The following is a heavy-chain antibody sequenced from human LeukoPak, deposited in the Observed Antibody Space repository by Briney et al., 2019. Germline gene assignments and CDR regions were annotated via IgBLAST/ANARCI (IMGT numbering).Heavy chain of an antibody. CDR3: ASGSALLALSFDY. CDR1: GGTFSSYA. D-gene: IGHD2-15*01. V-gene: IGHV1-69*13. J-gene: IGHJ4*02. Sequence: GASVKVSCMASGGTFSSYAISWVRQAPGQGLEWMGGIIPIFGTANYAQKFQGRVTITADESTSTAYMELSSLRSEDTAVYYCASGSALLALSFDYWGRGALVTVSS. CDR2: IIPIFGTA.